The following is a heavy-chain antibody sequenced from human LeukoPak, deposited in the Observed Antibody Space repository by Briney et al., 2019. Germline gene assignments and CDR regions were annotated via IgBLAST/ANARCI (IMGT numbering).Heavy chain of an antibody. CDR2: INHSGST. Sequence: PSETLSLTCAVYGGSFSGYYWSWIRQPPGKGLEWIGEINHSGSTNYNPSLKSRVTISVDTSKNQFSLKLSSVTAADTAVYYCVRGRGRFDYWGQGTLVTVSS. J-gene: IGHJ4*02. V-gene: IGHV4-34*01. CDR3: VRGRGRFDY. CDR1: GGSFSGYY.